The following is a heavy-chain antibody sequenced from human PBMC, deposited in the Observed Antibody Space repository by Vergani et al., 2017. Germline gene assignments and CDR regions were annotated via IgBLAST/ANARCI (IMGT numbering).Heavy chain of an antibody. V-gene: IGHV4-59*02. D-gene: IGHD6-13*01. Sequence: QAQLQESGPGLVKPSETLSLTCHVFGVSVTDYNCNWIRQAPGTGLEWIGSLSTTGGATHASHNPSLKSRVSISVDTDMGQFSLRLTSVTAADSAIYYCAGDTHSWQRADRWGQGLLVSVSS. CDR3: AGDTHSWQRADR. CDR1: GVSVTDYN. CDR2: LSTTGGA. J-gene: IGHJ5*02.